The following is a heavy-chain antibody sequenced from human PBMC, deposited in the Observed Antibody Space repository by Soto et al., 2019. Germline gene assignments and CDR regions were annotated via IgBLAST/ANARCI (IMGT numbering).Heavy chain of an antibody. V-gene: IGHV1-18*01. CDR3: ARDVPSNYYDSHEAFDI. J-gene: IGHJ3*02. Sequence: QVQLVQSGAEVKKPGASVKVSCKASGYTFTSYGISWVRQAPGQGLEWMGWISAYNGNTNYAQKLQGRVTMTTDTSTSTAYMELRSLRSDDTAVYYCARDVPSNYYDSHEAFDIWGQGTMVTVSS. D-gene: IGHD3-22*01. CDR2: ISAYNGNT. CDR1: GYTFTSYG.